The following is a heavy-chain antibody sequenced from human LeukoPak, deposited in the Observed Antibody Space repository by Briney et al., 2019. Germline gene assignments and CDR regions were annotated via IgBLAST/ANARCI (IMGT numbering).Heavy chain of an antibody. Sequence: ASVKVSCKASGYTFTTYGISWMRQAPGQGLEWMGWISPYNGNTNYAQKLQGRVTMTTDTSTSTAYMELRSLRSDDTAVYYCARGTSGSNWFDPWGLGTLVIVSS. D-gene: IGHD2-15*01. CDR2: ISPYNGNT. V-gene: IGHV1-18*01. CDR1: GYTFTTYG. CDR3: ARGTSGSNWFDP. J-gene: IGHJ5*02.